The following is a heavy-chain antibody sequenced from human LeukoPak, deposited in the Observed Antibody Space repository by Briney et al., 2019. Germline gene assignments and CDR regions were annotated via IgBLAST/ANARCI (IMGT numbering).Heavy chain of an antibody. J-gene: IGHJ6*03. CDR3: ARYSYGSYGYYYYYMDV. CDR1: GYTFTSYD. CDR2: MNPNSGNT. D-gene: IGHD5-18*01. V-gene: IGHV1-8*01. Sequence: ASVKVSCKASGYTFTSYDINWVRQATGQGLEWMGWMNPNSGNTGYAQKFQGRVTMTRNTSISTAYMELSSLRSDDTAVYYCARYSYGSYGYYYYYMDVWGKGTTVTVSS.